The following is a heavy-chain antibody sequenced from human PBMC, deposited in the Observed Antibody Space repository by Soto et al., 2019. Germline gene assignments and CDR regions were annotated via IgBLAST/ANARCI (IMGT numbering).Heavy chain of an antibody. V-gene: IGHV5-51*01. D-gene: IGHD6-19*01. J-gene: IGHJ3*02. CDR1: AFRFNSYW. Sequence: GASMKISCKASAFRFNSYWIGWVSQMPGKCLEWMGINFRGDYDTRYSPFFQGQVTISVDKSISTAYLQWSSLMASHTAMYYCARGGAVARSDAFDIGGQGTMVTVSS. CDR3: ARGGAVARSDAFDI. CDR2: NFRGDYDT.